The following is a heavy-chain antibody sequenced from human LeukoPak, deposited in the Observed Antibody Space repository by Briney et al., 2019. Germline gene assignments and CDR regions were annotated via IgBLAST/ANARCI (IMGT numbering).Heavy chain of an antibody. D-gene: IGHD6-19*01. Sequence: GGSLRLSCAASGFTFSSYAMSWVRQAPGKGLEWVSAISGSGGSTYYADSVKGRFTISRDNSKNTLYLQMNSLRAEDTAVYYCVKREQWLVSHLDYWGQGTLVTVSS. CDR1: GFTFSSYA. CDR2: ISGSGGST. CDR3: VKREQWLVSHLDY. V-gene: IGHV3-23*01. J-gene: IGHJ4*02.